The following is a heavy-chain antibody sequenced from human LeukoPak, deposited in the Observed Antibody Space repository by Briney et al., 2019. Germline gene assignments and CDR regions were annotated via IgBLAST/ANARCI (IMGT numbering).Heavy chain of an antibody. V-gene: IGHV4-59*01. CDR3: ARGQVGSWFGVVSFWFDF. Sequence: SETLSLTCTVSGGSISSYYWSWIRQSPGKGLEWIGYVYSSGSTNFNPSLKSRVTISVDTSKNQFSLKVNSVIAADTAVYYCARGQVGSWFGVVSFWFDFWGQGTLVTVSS. CDR1: GGSISSYY. J-gene: IGHJ5*01. D-gene: IGHD3-10*01. CDR2: VYSSGST.